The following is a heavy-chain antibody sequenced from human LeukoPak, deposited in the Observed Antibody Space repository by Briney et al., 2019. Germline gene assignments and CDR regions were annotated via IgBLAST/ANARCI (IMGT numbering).Heavy chain of an antibody. J-gene: IGHJ4*02. CDR2: IGTAGDT. V-gene: IGHV3-13*01. CDR1: VFTFSSYD. D-gene: IGHD6-19*01. CDR3: ARESRYSSGWSEVSYFDY. Sequence: GGSLRLSCAASVFTFSSYDVPSVRQARGRGLEWVSAIGTAGDTYYPGSVKGRFTICRENAKNSLYLQMNSLRAGDTAVYYCARESRYSSGWSEVSYFDYWGQGTLVTVSS.